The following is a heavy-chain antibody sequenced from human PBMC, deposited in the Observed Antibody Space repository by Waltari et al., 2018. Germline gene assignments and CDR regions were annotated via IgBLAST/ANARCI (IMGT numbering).Heavy chain of an antibody. D-gene: IGHD1-1*01. CDR1: GFTVSSNS. CDR3: ARGGNWNQGWVQSPNWFDP. Sequence: EVQLVESGGGLVQPGGSLRLSCAASGFTVSSNSMSWVRPAPGKGLEWVSGIYSGGSTNYADSVKGRFTISRHNSKNTLYLQMNSLRAEDTAVYYCARGGNWNQGWVQSPNWFDPWGQGTLVTVSS. V-gene: IGHV3-53*04. CDR2: IYSGGST. J-gene: IGHJ5*02.